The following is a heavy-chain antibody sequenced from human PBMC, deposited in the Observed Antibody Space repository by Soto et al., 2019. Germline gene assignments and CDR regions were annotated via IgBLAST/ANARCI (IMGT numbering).Heavy chain of an antibody. J-gene: IGHJ6*02. D-gene: IGHD3-3*01. CDR3: ARIDPVTINYYYGMDV. V-gene: IGHV1-2*02. CDR1: GYTFTAYY. Sequence: GASVKVSCKASGYTFTAYYIHWVRQAPGQGLEWMGWINPNSGGTNYAQKFQDRVTMTRDTSISTAHMELSRLRSDDTAVYYCARIDPVTINYYYGMDVWGQGTTVTVSS. CDR2: INPNSGGT.